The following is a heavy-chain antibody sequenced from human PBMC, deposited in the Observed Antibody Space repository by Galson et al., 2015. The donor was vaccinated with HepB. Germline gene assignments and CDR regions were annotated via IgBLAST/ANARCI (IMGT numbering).Heavy chain of an antibody. D-gene: IGHD2-2*01. J-gene: IGHJ6*02. CDR2: TYYRSKWYN. CDR1: GDSVSSNSAA. V-gene: IGHV6-1*01. Sequence: CAISGDSVSSNSAAWNWIRQSPSRGLEWLGRTYYRSKWYNDYAVSVKSRITINPDTSKNQFSLQLNSVTPEDTAVYYCARGYCSSTSCSYLYYYYYGMDVWGQGTTVTVSS. CDR3: ARGYCSSTSCSYLYYYYYGMDV.